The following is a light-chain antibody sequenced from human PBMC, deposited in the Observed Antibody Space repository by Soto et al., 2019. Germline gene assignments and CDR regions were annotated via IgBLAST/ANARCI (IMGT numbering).Light chain of an antibody. V-gene: IGKV3-20*01. CDR1: QSVSVSY. CDR2: EAS. Sequence: EIVLTQSPGTLSLSPGERATLSCRASQSVSVSYLAWYQQKLGQAPRLLIYEASSRATGIPDRFSGSGSGTDFTLTITRLEREDFAVYYCQQYDGSPPWTFGQGTKVEIK. J-gene: IGKJ1*01. CDR3: QQYDGSPPWT.